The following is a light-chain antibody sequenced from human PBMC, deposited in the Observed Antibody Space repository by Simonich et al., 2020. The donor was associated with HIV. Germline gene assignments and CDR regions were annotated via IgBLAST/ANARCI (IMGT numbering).Light chain of an antibody. CDR1: QSFTNW. V-gene: IGKV1-39*01. CDR3: QQSYSTPFT. CDR2: AAS. J-gene: IGKJ3*01. Sequence: DIQMTQSPSTLSASVGDRVTITCRASQSFTNWLPWYQQKPGKAPKLLIYAASSLQSWVPSRFSGSGSGTDFTLTISSLQPEDFATYYCQQSYSTPFTFGPGTKVDIK.